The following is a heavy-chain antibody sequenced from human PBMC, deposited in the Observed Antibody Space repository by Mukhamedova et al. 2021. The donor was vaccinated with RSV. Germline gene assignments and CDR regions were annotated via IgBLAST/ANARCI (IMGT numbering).Heavy chain of an antibody. V-gene: IGHV5-51*01. D-gene: IGHD3-10*01. J-gene: IGHJ4*02. Sequence: GLEWMGMIFPGDADTKYSESFQGQVTISVDTSSSISYLQWDTLKASDSATYYCAGGRTPTYGFPFDYWGRGTLVTVSS. CDR2: IFPGDADT. CDR3: AGGRTPTYGFPFDY.